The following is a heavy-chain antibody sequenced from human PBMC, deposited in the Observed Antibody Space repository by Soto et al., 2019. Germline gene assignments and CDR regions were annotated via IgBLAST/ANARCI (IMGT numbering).Heavy chain of an antibody. D-gene: IGHD2-15*01. J-gene: IGHJ6*03. CDR1: GGSISSYY. CDR2: IYYSGST. V-gene: IGHV4-59*08. CDR3: ARQPLGYCSGGSCYSLHYYYMDV. Sequence: PSETLSLTCTVSGGSISSYYWSWIRQPPGKGLEWIGYIYYSGSTNYNPSLKSRVTISVDTSKNQFSLKLSSVTAADTAVYYCARQPLGYCSGGSCYSLHYYYMDVWGKGTTVTV.